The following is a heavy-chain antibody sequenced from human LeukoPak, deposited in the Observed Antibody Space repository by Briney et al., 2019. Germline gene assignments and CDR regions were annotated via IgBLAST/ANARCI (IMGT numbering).Heavy chain of an antibody. CDR3: AKDVGGGSYGFDY. Sequence: PGGSLRLSCAASGFTFTIYAMTWVRQAPGKGLEWVSAISGTGGRTYYADSVKGRFTISRDNSKNTLYLQMNSLRAEDTAVYYCAKDVGGGSYGFDYWGQGTLVTVSS. CDR2: ISGTGGRT. D-gene: IGHD1-26*01. CDR1: GFTFTIYA. V-gene: IGHV3-23*01. J-gene: IGHJ4*02.